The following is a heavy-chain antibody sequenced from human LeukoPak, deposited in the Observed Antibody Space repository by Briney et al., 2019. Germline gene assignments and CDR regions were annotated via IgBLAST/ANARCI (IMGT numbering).Heavy chain of an antibody. V-gene: IGHV3-23*01. J-gene: IGHJ4*02. CDR2: ISGGGRRT. Sequence: PGGSLRLSCAPSGFTFSNYAMTWVRHAPGKGLEWVSAISGGGRRTYYADSVKGRFTISRDNSKNTLYLQMNSLRAEDTAVYYCAKDRWELLRNCFDYWGQGTLVTVSS. D-gene: IGHD1-26*01. CDR1: GFTFSNYA. CDR3: AKDRWELLRNCFDY.